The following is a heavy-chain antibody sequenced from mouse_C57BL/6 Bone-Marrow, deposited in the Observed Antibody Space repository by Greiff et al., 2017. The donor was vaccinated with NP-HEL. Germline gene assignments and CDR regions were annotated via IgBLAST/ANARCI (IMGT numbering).Heavy chain of an antibody. J-gene: IGHJ2*01. V-gene: IGHV1-19*01. D-gene: IGHD1-1*01. Sequence: EVQLQQSGPVLVKPGASVKMSCKASGYTFTDYYMNWVKQSHGKSLEWIGVINPYNGGTSYNQKFKGKATLTVDKSSSTAYTELNSLTSEDSAVYYCARRYYGSSYVNYWGQGTTLTVSS. CDR2: INPYNGGT. CDR1: GYTFTDYY. CDR3: ARRYYGSSYVNY.